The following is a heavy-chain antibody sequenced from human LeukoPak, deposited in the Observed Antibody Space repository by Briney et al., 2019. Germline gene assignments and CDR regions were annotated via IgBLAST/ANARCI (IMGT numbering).Heavy chain of an antibody. V-gene: IGHV3-48*02. CDR2: ISGSSATI. Sequence: GGSLRLSCAASESTFSTYSMSWVRQAPGKRLEWISYISGSSATIYYADSVKGRFTISRDNARNSLFLQMNSLRDEDTAVYYCTKGRDDSDCWGQGTLVTVPS. CDR1: ESTFSTYS. D-gene: IGHD3-22*01. J-gene: IGHJ4*02. CDR3: TKGRDDSDC.